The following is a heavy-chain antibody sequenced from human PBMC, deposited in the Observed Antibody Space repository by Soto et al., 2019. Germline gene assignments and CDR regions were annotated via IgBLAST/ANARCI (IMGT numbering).Heavy chain of an antibody. CDR2: IYHSGST. CDR3: ARSDGWTYYYYGMDV. V-gene: IGHV4-4*02. J-gene: IGHJ6*02. D-gene: IGHD6-19*01. CDR1: GGSISSSNW. Sequence: PSETLSLTCAVSGGSISSSNWWSWVRQPPGKGLEWIGEIYHSGSTNYNPSLKSRVTISVDKSKNQFSLKLSSVTAADTAVYYCARSDGWTYYYYGMDVWGQGTTVTVSS.